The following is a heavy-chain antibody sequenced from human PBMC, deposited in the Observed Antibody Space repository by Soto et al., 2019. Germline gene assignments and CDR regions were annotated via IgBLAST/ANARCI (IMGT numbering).Heavy chain of an antibody. CDR1: GYSFTSYW. Sequence: XESLTISRKASGYSFTSYWIGWVRQMPGKGLEWMGIIYPGDSDTIYGPSFQGQVTISADKSISTAYLQWNSLKASDTAMYYCARPPYSASYYYFDQWGQGTPVTVSS. V-gene: IGHV5-51*01. D-gene: IGHD1-26*01. CDR2: IYPGDSDT. CDR3: ARPPYSASYYYFDQ. J-gene: IGHJ4*02.